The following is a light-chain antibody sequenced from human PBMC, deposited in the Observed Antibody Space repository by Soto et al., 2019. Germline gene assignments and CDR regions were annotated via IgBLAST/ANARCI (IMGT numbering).Light chain of an antibody. V-gene: IGKV3-11*01. J-gene: IGKJ5*01. CDR1: QTISSF. CDR3: QQRSNWPIT. CDR2: GAS. Sequence: EIVLTQSPGTLSLSTGEGATLSCRASQTISSFLAWYQQKRGQAPRLLIHGASNRATGIPDRFSGSGSGTDFTLTITRLEPEDFALYYCQQRSNWPITFGQGTRLEIK.